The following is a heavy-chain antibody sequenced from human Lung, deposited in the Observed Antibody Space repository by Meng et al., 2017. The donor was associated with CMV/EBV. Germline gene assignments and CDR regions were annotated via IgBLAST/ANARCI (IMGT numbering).Heavy chain of an antibody. CDR2: IYSGDDST. CDR1: GFIFSTFA. J-gene: IGHJ6*02. Sequence: GESLKISCAASGFIFSTFAMSWVRQAPGKGLQWVSVIYSGDDSTYYADSVKGRFTISRDNSKNMLYLQMNSLRAEDSAVYFCAKGKWGGYYYYYGMDVWGRGXTVTVSS. CDR3: AKGKWGGYYYYYGMDV. V-gene: IGHV3-23*03. D-gene: IGHD1-26*01.